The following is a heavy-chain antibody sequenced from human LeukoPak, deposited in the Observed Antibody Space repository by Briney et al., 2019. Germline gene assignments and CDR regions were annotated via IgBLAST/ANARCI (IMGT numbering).Heavy chain of an antibody. V-gene: IGHV1-18*01. J-gene: IGHJ5*01. CDR1: GYTFTSYG. CDR2: ISAYNGNT. D-gene: IGHD3-22*01. CDR3: ARDRSYYYDSSGSAWFDS. Sequence: GASVKVSCKASGYTFTSYGISWVRQAPGQGLEWMGWISAYNGNTNYAQKLQGRVTMTTDTSTSTAYMELRSLRSDDTAVYYCARDRSYYYDSSGSAWFDSWGQGTLVTVSS.